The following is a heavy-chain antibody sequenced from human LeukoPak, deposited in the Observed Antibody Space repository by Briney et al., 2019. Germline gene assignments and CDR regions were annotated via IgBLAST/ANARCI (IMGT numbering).Heavy chain of an antibody. CDR2: IPYDGSNK. CDR3: ARVAKRFLYHPNWLDP. J-gene: IGHJ5*02. Sequence: PGGSLRLSCAASGFTFSSYAMHWVRQAPGKGLEWVALIPYDGSNKYYADSVKGRFTVSRDNSKNTLYLQMNSLRAEDTAVYYCARVAKRFLYHPNWLDPWGQGTLVTVSS. CDR1: GFTFSSYA. D-gene: IGHD3-3*01. V-gene: IGHV3-30*04.